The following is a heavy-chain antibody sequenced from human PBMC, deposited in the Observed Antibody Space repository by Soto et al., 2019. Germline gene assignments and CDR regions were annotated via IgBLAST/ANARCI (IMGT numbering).Heavy chain of an antibody. Sequence: QVQLVQSGAEVKKPGASVKVSCKASGYTFTSYYMHWVRQAPGQGLEWMGIINPSGGSTSYAQKFQGRVTMTRDTSTSTVYMELSSLRSEDTAVYYCARDFRLRGHIYSGYDLIDYWGQGTLVTVSS. CDR1: GYTFTSYY. D-gene: IGHD5-12*01. CDR3: ARDFRLRGHIYSGYDLIDY. V-gene: IGHV1-46*03. J-gene: IGHJ4*02. CDR2: INPSGGST.